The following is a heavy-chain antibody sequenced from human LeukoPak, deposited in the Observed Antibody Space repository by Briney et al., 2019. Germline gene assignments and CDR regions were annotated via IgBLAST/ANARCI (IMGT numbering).Heavy chain of an antibody. CDR3: ARGSYYYDSSGYYYREHAFDI. Sequence: GGSLRLSCAASGFTVSSNSMSWVRQAPGKGLEWVSVIYSGGSTYYADSVKGRFTISRDNSKNTLYLQMNSLRAEDTAVYYCARGSYYYDSSGYYYREHAFDIWGQGTMVTVSS. V-gene: IGHV3-66*02. D-gene: IGHD3-22*01. CDR1: GFTVSSNS. CDR2: IYSGGST. J-gene: IGHJ3*02.